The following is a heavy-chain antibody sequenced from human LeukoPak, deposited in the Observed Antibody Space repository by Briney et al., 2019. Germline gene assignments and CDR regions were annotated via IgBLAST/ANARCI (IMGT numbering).Heavy chain of an antibody. D-gene: IGHD5-24*01. V-gene: IGHV3-33*01. CDR3: ARRWLQFSVFDY. Sequence: GRSLRLSCAASGFTFSSYGMHWVRQAPGKGLEWVAVVWYDGSNKYYADSVKGRFTISRDNSKNTLYLQMNSLRAEDTAVYYCARRWLQFSVFDYWGQGTLVTVSS. J-gene: IGHJ4*02. CDR2: VWYDGSNK. CDR1: GFTFSSYG.